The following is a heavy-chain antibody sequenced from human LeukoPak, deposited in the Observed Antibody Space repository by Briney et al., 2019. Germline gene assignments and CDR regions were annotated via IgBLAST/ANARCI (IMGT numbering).Heavy chain of an antibody. CDR2: ISGSGGST. CDR1: GITLSNYG. Sequence: GGSLRLSCAVSGITLSNYGMSWVRQAPGRGLEWVAGISGSGGSTNYADSVKGRFTISRDNTKNTLYLQMNSLRAEDTAVYFCAKRGVVIRVILVGFHKEAYYFDSWGQGALVTVSS. D-gene: IGHD3-22*01. CDR3: AKRGVVIRVILVGFHKEAYYFDS. V-gene: IGHV3-23*01. J-gene: IGHJ4*02.